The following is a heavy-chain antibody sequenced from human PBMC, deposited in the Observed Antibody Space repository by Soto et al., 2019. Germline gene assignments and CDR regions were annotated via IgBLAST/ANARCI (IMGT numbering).Heavy chain of an antibody. CDR3: ARPHYGEYRDYGMDV. J-gene: IGHJ6*02. CDR2: IYPGDSDT. V-gene: IGHV5-51*01. Sequence: PGESLKISCKGSGYSFASYWIGWVRQMPGKGLEWMGIIYPGDSDTRYSPSFQGQVTISADKSISTAYLQWSSLKASDTAMYYCARPHYGEYRDYGMDVWGPGTTVTVSS. CDR1: GYSFASYW. D-gene: IGHD4-17*01.